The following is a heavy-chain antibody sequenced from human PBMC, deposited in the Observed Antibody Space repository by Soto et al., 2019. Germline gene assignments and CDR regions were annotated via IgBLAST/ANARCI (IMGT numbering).Heavy chain of an antibody. V-gene: IGHV4-34*01. CDR2: INHSGST. CDR3: ARVSSLREGVVVPAAMQGCAFDI. D-gene: IGHD2-2*01. J-gene: IGHJ3*02. CDR1: GRPFSVYY. Sequence: LPKPLSPTSTSCGRPFSVYYWSRIRQPPGKGLEWIGEINHSGSTNYNPSIKSRVTITIDTSKNQYSLKLSSVSAADTAVYYCARVSSLREGVVVPAAMQGCAFDIWGQGTMVT.